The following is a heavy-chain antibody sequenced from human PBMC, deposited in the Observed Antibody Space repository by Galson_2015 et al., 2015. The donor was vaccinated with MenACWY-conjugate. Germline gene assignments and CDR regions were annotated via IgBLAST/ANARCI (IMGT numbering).Heavy chain of an antibody. D-gene: IGHD2-2*01. CDR3: AREGLGYCSSTSCFYFDY. CDR1: GDSVSSNSAA. Sequence: CAISGDSVSSNSAAWNWIRQSPSRGLEWLGRTSYRSKWYNDYAVSVKSRITINPDTSKNQFSLQLNSVTPEDTAVYYCAREGLGYCSSTSCFYFDYWGQGTLVTVSS. V-gene: IGHV6-1*01. J-gene: IGHJ4*02. CDR2: TSYRSKWYN.